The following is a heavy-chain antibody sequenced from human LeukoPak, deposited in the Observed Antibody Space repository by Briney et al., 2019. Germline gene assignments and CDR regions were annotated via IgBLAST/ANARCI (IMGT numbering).Heavy chain of an antibody. CDR1: GGSFSGYY. V-gene: IGHV4-34*01. D-gene: IGHD3-10*01. Sequence: PSETLSLTCAVYGGSFSGYYWSWIRQPPGKGLEWIGEINHSGSTNYNPSLKSRVTISVDTSKNQFSLKLSSVTAADTAVYYCARDEYYYGSGSYYNYWGQGTLVTVSS. J-gene: IGHJ4*02. CDR2: INHSGST. CDR3: ARDEYYYGSGSYYNY.